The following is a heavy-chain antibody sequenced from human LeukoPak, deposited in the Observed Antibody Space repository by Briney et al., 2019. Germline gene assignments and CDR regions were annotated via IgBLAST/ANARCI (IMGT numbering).Heavy chain of an antibody. J-gene: IGHJ3*02. CDR3: ARDFGYSSGWYNGFDI. CDR1: GYTFTSYG. D-gene: IGHD6-19*01. V-gene: IGHV1-18*01. Sequence: ASVKVSCKASGYTFTSYGISWVRQAPGQGLEWMGWISASNGNTNYAQKLQGRVTMTTDTSTSTAYMELRSLRSDDTAVYYCARDFGYSSGWYNGFDIWGQGTMVTVSS. CDR2: ISASNGNT.